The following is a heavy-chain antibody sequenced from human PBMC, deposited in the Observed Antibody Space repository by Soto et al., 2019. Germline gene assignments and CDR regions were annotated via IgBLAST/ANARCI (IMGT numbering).Heavy chain of an antibody. CDR3: AHLGELSLYFDY. CDR1: GYTLTEVS. Sequence: APVKGSCKVSGYTLTEVSMHWVRQAPGKGLEWMGGFDPEDGETIYAQKFQGRVTMTEDTSTDTAYMELSSLRSEDTAVYYCAHLGELSLYFDYWGQGTLVTVSS. D-gene: IGHD3-16*02. V-gene: IGHV1-24*01. J-gene: IGHJ4*02. CDR2: FDPEDGET.